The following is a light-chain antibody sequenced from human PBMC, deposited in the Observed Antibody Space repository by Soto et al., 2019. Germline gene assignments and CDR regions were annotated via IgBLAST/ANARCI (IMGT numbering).Light chain of an antibody. Sequence: IAMTQSPETLSSSGGDRVTITCRASQGMSNFFGWYQQKPGQAPRLVIYDASTLPNGIPSRFSGSGSGTEFTLSISRLEPEDFAVYSCLQPRTWPLTFGGGTNLEIK. J-gene: IGKJ4*01. CDR3: LQPRTWPLT. CDR1: QGMSNF. CDR2: DAS. V-gene: IGKV3D-11*01.